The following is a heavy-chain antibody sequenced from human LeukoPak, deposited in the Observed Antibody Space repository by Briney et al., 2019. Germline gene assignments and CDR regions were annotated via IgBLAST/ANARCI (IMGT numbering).Heavy chain of an antibody. V-gene: IGHV3-23*01. Sequence: GGSLRLSCAASGFIFCNYAMMWVRQAPGKGLEWVSSITGSGDGTFYADSVRGRFSISRDNSKDTLYLQIYSLRAEDTAVYYCAKGAASGLVDWFDPWGQGTLVTVSS. CDR2: ITGSGDGT. D-gene: IGHD3/OR15-3a*01. CDR1: GFIFCNYA. J-gene: IGHJ5*02. CDR3: AKGAASGLVDWFDP.